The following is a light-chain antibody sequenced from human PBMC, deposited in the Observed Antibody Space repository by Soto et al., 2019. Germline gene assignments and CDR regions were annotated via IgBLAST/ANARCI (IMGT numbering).Light chain of an antibody. J-gene: IGLJ1*01. Sequence: QAVVTQPRSVSGSPGQSVTISCTGTSSDVGGYNHVSWYQQHPGKAPKLVIFDVTYRPSGVPDRFSGSKSGNTASLTISGLQPEDEADYYCCSYAGSQIHYVFGSGTKVTVL. CDR1: SSDVGGYNH. V-gene: IGLV2-11*01. CDR3: CSYAGSQIHYV. CDR2: DVT.